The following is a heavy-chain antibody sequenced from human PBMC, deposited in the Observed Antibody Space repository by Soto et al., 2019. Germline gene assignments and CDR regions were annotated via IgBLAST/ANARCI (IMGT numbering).Heavy chain of an antibody. CDR1: GFTFSSYW. CDR2: INSDGSST. Sequence: EVQLVESGGGLVQPGGSLRLSCAASGFTFSSYWMHWVRQAPGKGLGWVSRINSDGSSTSYADSVKGRFTISRDNAKNTLYLQMNSLRAEDTAVYYCAREGSGYYYYYMDVWGKGTTVTVSS. D-gene: IGHD3-10*01. V-gene: IGHV3-74*01. CDR3: AREGSGYYYYYMDV. J-gene: IGHJ6*03.